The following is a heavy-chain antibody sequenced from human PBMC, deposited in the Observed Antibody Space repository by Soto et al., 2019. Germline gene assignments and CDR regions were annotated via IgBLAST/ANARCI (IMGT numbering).Heavy chain of an antibody. CDR3: ARPSITMVRGVITTGGMDV. J-gene: IGHJ6*02. Sequence: GESLKISCKGSGYSFTSYWIGWVRQMPGKGLEWMGIIYPGDSDTRYSPSFQGQVTISADKSISTAYLQWSSLKASDTAMYYCARPSITMVRGVITTGGMDVWGQGTTVTV. CDR2: IYPGDSDT. CDR1: GYSFTSYW. D-gene: IGHD3-10*01. V-gene: IGHV5-51*01.